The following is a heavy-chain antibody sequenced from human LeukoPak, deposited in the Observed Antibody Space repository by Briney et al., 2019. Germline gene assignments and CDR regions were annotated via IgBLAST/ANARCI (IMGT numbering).Heavy chain of an antibody. J-gene: IGHJ4*02. CDR2: IYHSGST. Sequence: SETLSLTCAVCGRSFSGFYWNWIRHPPGKGLEWIGEIYHSGSTNYNPSLKSRVTISVDTSKNQFSRKLSSVTAADTAGYYCAINPRIAVAGLDYWGQGTLVTVSS. D-gene: IGHD6-19*01. V-gene: IGHV4-34*01. CDR1: GRSFSGFY. CDR3: AINPRIAVAGLDY.